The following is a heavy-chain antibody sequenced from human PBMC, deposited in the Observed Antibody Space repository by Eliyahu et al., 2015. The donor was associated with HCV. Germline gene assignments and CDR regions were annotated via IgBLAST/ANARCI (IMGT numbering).Heavy chain of an antibody. CDR2: IHYSGST. CDR3: ASGGGGIAVAGTGGWFDP. J-gene: IGHJ5*02. Sequence: QVQLQESGPGLVKPSETLSLXCXVXGGSXTXSXWSWXRQPPGKGLEWIGYIHYSGSTNYXPSLKSRVTISVDTSNNQFSLNLTSVTAADTAVYYCASGGGGIAVAGTGGWFDPWGQGTLVTVSS. V-gene: IGHV4-59*01. D-gene: IGHD6-19*01. CDR1: GGSXTXSX.